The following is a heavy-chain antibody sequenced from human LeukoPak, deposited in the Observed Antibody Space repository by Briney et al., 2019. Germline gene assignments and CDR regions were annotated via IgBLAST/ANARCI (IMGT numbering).Heavy chain of an antibody. CDR1: GFSLSSYE. V-gene: IGHV3-48*03. J-gene: IGHJ4*02. D-gene: IGHD1-1*01. Sequence: GGSLRLSCAASGFSLSSYEVNWVRQAPGKGLEWVSYISTSGSTKYYGDSVKGRFTISRDNAENSLYLQMNSPRAEDTAVYYCARGDDWNDDGGVDYWGQGTLVTVSS. CDR3: ARGDDWNDDGGVDY. CDR2: ISTSGSTK.